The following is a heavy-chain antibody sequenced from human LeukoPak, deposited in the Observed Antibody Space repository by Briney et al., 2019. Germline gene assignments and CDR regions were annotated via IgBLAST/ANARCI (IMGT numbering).Heavy chain of an antibody. CDR3: ATRGAYCGGDCYSEVLDAFDI. V-gene: IGHV4-59*01. CDR1: GGSISSYY. Sequence: SETLSLTCTVSGGSISSYYWSWIRQPPGKGLEWIGYIYYSGSTNYNPSLKSRVTISVDTSKNQFSLKLSSVTAADTAVYYCATRGAYCGGDCYSEVLDAFDIWGQGTMVTVSS. CDR2: IYYSGST. D-gene: IGHD2-21*02. J-gene: IGHJ3*02.